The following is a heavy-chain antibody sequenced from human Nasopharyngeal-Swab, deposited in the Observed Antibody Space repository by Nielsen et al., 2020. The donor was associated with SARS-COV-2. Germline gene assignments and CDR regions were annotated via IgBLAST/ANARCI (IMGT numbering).Heavy chain of an antibody. D-gene: IGHD6-6*01. CDR1: GFTFSGSA. J-gene: IGHJ6*02. CDR2: IRSKANSYAT. Sequence: GESLKISCAASGFTFSGSAMHWVRQASGKGLEWVGRIRSKANSYATAYAASVKGRFTISRDDSKNTAYLQMNSLKTEDTAVYYCTRYWDQYSSSYYYYGMDVWGQGTTVTVSS. V-gene: IGHV3-73*01. CDR3: TRYWDQYSSSYYYYGMDV.